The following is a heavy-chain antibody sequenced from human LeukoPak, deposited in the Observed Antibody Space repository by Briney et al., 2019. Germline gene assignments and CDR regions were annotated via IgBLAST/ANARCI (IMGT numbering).Heavy chain of an antibody. D-gene: IGHD2-2*01. CDR2: ISSSGSTI. CDR1: GFTFSDYY. Sequence: PGGSLRLSCAASGFTFSDYYMSWIRQAPGKGLEWVSYISSSGSTIYYADSVKGRFTIPRDNAKNSLYLQMNSLRAEDTAVYYCARDGESGVKVPAANWLDPWGQGTLVTVSS. V-gene: IGHV3-11*04. J-gene: IGHJ5*02. CDR3: ARDGESGVKVPAANWLDP.